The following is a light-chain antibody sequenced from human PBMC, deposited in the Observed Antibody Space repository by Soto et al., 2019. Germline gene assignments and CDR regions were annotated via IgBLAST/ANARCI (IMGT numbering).Light chain of an antibody. CDR2: GAS. Sequence: EIVMTQFPATLSVSPGERATLSYRASQSVSSNLGWYQQKPGQAPRLVIYGASTRATGIPARFSGSGSGTEFTLTISSLQSEDFAVYYCQQYNNWPRTFGQGTKVDI. J-gene: IGKJ1*01. CDR1: QSVSSN. CDR3: QQYNNWPRT. V-gene: IGKV3-15*01.